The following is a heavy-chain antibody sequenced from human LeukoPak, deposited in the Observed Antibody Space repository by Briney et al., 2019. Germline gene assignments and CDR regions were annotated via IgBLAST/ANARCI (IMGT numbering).Heavy chain of an antibody. Sequence: AGGSLRLSCAASGFTFSSYWMHWVRHAPGKGLVWVSRINSDGSSTSYADSVKGRFTISRDNAKNTLYLQMNSLRAEDTAVYYCARAFEYYYDSSGYYDAFDIWGQGTMVTVSS. J-gene: IGHJ3*02. V-gene: IGHV3-74*01. D-gene: IGHD3-22*01. CDR1: GFTFSSYW. CDR3: ARAFEYYYDSSGYYDAFDI. CDR2: INSDGSST.